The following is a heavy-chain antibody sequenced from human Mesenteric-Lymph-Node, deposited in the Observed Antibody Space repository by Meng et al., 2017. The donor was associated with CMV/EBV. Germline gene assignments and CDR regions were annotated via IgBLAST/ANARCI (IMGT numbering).Heavy chain of an antibody. CDR2: IFPSDSDT. D-gene: IGHD3-10*01. CDR3: ARYPSGGWGFDY. Sequence: GESLKISCKGSGYIFDYYWIGWVRQMPGKGLEWMGIIFPSDSDTRYSPSFQGQVTISADKSISTAFLEWSSLKASDTAMYYCARYPSGGWGFDYWGQGTLVTVSS. J-gene: IGHJ4*02. CDR1: GYIFDYYW. V-gene: IGHV5-51*01.